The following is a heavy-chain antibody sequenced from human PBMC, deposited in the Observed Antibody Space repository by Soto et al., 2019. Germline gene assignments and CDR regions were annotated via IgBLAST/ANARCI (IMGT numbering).Heavy chain of an antibody. CDR2: SHVGPDTT. CDR3: ARESSGTQYFDY. Sequence: QVQLEQSGAEVKKPGASMKVSCQASGYTFTSYYIHWMRQAPGQGLEWMGVSHVGPDTTMYAQKFQGRVTMTRDTSTSPVYMELSSLISEDTAVYFCARESSGTQYFDYWGQGTLVTVSS. V-gene: IGHV1-46*01. D-gene: IGHD6-19*01. CDR1: GYTFTSYY. J-gene: IGHJ4*02.